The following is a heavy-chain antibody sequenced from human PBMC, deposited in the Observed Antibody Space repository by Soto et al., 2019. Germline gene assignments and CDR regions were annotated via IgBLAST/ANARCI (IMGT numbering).Heavy chain of an antibody. CDR1: GFSLSTSGVG. CDR3: GREIAVPNKGYWFDP. CDR2: IYWDDDK. Sequence: QITLKESGPTLVKPTQTLTLTCSFSGFSLSTSGVGVGWIRQPPGKALEWLALIYWDDDKRYSPSLKGRLTVXXDXSXXQVVLTMTNMDPVDTATYYCGREIAVPNKGYWFDPWGQGTLVPVSS. D-gene: IGHD6-19*01. J-gene: IGHJ5*02. V-gene: IGHV2-5*02.